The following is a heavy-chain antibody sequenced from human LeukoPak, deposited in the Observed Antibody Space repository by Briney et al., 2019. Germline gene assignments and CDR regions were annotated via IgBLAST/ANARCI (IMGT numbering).Heavy chain of an antibody. CDR2: FDPEDGET. J-gene: IGHJ4*02. D-gene: IGHD4-23*01. CDR1: GYTLTELS. Sequence: ASVKVSCKVSGYTLTELSTHWVRQAPGKGLEWMGGFDPEDGETIYAQKFQGRVTMTEDTSTDTAYMELSSLRSEDTAVYYCATRGITVVNPHRTFDYWGQGTLVTVSS. CDR3: ATRGITVVNPHRTFDY. V-gene: IGHV1-24*01.